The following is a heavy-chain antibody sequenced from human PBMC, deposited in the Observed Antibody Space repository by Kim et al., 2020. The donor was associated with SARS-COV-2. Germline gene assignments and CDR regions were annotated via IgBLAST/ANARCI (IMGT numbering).Heavy chain of an antibody. Sequence: TNTNPSLKSRVTISVDTSKNQCSLKLSSVTAADTAVYYCARAHDYGGIDYWGQGTLVTVSS. D-gene: IGHD4-17*01. J-gene: IGHJ4*02. V-gene: IGHV4-34*01. CDR2: T. CDR3: ARAHDYGGIDY.